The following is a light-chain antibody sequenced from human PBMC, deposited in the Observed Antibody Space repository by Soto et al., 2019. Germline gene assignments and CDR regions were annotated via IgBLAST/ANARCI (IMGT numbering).Light chain of an antibody. CDR3: QQRSNWIT. CDR1: QSVSSY. Sequence: EIVLTQSPATLSLSPGERATLSCRASQSVSSYLAWYQQKPGQAPRLLIYDASNRATGIPARFSGSGSGTDFTLNISSLAPEDFAVYSCQQRSNWITFGGGTKVDIK. CDR2: DAS. J-gene: IGKJ4*01. V-gene: IGKV3-11*01.